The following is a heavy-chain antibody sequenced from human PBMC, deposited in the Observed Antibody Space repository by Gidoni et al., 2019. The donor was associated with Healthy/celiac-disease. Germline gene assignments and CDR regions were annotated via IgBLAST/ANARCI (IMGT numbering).Heavy chain of an antibody. D-gene: IGHD3-10*01. CDR3: ARDRGMN. CDR2: IWYDGSNK. V-gene: IGHV3-33*01. CDR1: GFTFSSYG. Sequence: QVQLVESGVGVVQPGRSLRLSCAASGFTFSSYGMHWVSKAPGKGREWVVVIWYDGSNKYYADSVKGRFTISRDNSKNTLYLQMNSLRAEDTAVYYWARDRGMNWGQGTMVTVSS. J-gene: IGHJ3*01.